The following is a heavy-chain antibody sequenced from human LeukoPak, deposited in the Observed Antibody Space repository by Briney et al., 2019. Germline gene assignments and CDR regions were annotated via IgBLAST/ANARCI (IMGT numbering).Heavy chain of an antibody. CDR3: TRGSYYDSSGYSGVRLFDY. V-gene: IGHV1-2*02. Sequence: ASVKVSCKASGYSFTGHYMHWVRQAPGQGLEWMGWINPNSGGTNYAQKFQGRVTMTSDTSISTAYMELSRLRSDDTALYYCTRGSYYDSSGYSGVRLFDYWGQGTPVTVPS. J-gene: IGHJ4*02. D-gene: IGHD3-22*01. CDR1: GYSFTGHY. CDR2: INPNSGGT.